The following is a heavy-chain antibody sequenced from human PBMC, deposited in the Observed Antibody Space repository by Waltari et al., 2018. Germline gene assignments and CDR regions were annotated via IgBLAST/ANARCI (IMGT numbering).Heavy chain of an antibody. CDR1: GYTFTSYD. CDR2: MNPNRGNT. J-gene: IGHJ6*03. CDR3: ARRPRGYCSGGSCYGYYYYMDV. Sequence: QVQLVQSGAEVKKPGASVKVSCKASGYTFTSYDINWVRQATGQGLEWMGWMNPNRGNTGYAQKFQGRVTMTRNTSISTAYMELSSLRSEDTAVYYCARRPRGYCSGGSCYGYYYYMDVWGKGTTVTVSS. D-gene: IGHD2-15*01. V-gene: IGHV1-8*01.